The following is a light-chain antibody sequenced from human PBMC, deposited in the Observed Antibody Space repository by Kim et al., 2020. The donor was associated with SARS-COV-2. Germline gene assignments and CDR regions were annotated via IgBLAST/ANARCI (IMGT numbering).Light chain of an antibody. V-gene: IGKV1-27*01. Sequence: DVQMTQSPSSLSASVGDVVTITCRASQDIRNYLAWYQQRPGKAPELLIYAASALQSGVPSRFSGSGSGTDSTLTISALQPEDVATYFCQKYNSAPWAFGQGTKVDIK. CDR2: AAS. J-gene: IGKJ1*01. CDR3: QKYNSAPWA. CDR1: QDIRNY.